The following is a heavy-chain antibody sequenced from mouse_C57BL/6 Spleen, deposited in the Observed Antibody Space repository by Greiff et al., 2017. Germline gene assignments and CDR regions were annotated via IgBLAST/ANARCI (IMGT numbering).Heavy chain of an antibody. CDR2: INPGSGGT. CDR1: GYAFTNYL. CDR3: ARSGYSAMDY. D-gene: IGHD3-1*01. V-gene: IGHV1-54*01. Sequence: VQLVESGAELVRPGTSVKVSCKASGYAFTNYLIEWVKQRPGQGLEWIGVINPGSGGTNYNEKFKGKATLTADKSSSTAYMQLSSLTSEDSAVYFCARSGYSAMDYWGQGTSVTVSS. J-gene: IGHJ4*01.